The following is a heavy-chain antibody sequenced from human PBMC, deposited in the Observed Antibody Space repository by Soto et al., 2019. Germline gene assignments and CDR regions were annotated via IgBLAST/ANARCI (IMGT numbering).Heavy chain of an antibody. CDR3: ARDREYYYDSSGYYYRYGMDV. V-gene: IGHV3-33*01. CDR1: GFTFSSYG. D-gene: IGHD3-22*01. CDR2: IWYDGSNK. J-gene: IGHJ6*02. Sequence: GGSLRLSCAASGFTFSSYGMHWVRQAPGKGLEWVAVIWYDGSNKYYADSVKGRFTTSRDNSKNTLYLQMNSLRAEDTAVYYCARDREYYYDSSGYYYRYGMDVWGQGTTVTVSS.